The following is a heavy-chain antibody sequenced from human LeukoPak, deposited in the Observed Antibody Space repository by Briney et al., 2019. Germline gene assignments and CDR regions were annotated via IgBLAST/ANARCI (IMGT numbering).Heavy chain of an antibody. V-gene: IGHV4-59*01. CDR3: ARLATLSTIAARGRSWFDP. J-gene: IGHJ5*02. Sequence: SETLSLTRTVSGDSITGYYWSWIRQPPGKGLDWIGYIYYSGSTNYNPSLNYNPSLKSRVTISVDPSKKQFSLKLNSVTAADTAVYYCARLATLSTIAARGRSWFDPWGQGTLVTVSS. CDR1: GDSITGYY. CDR2: IYYSGSTNYNPSL. D-gene: IGHD6-6*01.